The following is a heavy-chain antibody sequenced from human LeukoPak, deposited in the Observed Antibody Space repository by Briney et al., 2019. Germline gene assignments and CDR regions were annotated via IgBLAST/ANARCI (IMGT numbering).Heavy chain of an antibody. CDR1: GFSFSSYG. J-gene: IGHJ4*02. Sequence: GGSLRLSCAASGFSFSSYGMYWVRQPPGKGLEWVAVIRSDGTTKYYADSVKGRFTISRDNAKNTLYLQMNSLRGEDTAVYYCAKDVYDGSGYHFDYWGQGTLVTVSS. V-gene: IGHV3-30*02. D-gene: IGHD3-22*01. CDR3: AKDVYDGSGYHFDY. CDR2: IRSDGTTK.